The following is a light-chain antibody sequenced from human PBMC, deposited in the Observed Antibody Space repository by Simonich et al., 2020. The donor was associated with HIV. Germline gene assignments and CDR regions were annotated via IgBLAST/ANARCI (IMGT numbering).Light chain of an antibody. CDR3: QHYNSFPVT. V-gene: IGKV1-8*01. J-gene: IGKJ5*01. CDR1: QGISSY. CDR2: TAS. Sequence: IWMTQSPSSLSASTGDRVTITCRASQGISSYLAWYQQKPGKAPKLLISTASSLESGVPSRFSGSGSGTEFTLTISSLQPDDFATYYCQHYNSFPVTFGQGTRLEIK.